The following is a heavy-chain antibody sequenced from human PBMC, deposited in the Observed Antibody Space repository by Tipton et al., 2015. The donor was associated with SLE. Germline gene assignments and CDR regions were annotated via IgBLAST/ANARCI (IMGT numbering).Heavy chain of an antibody. J-gene: IGHJ4*01. CDR1: GGSFSGYS. D-gene: IGHD3-10*01. Sequence: TLSLTCAVSGGSFSGYSWSWIRQPPGKGLEWIGQTNPSGNTNYNPSLQSRGTISVDTSNNQLSLKLASVTAAVTAVYYCARGAKERITLVRVRPYYFDYWGQGSLVTVSS. CDR2: TNPSGNT. V-gene: IGHV4-34*01. CDR3: ARGAKERITLVRVRPYYFDY.